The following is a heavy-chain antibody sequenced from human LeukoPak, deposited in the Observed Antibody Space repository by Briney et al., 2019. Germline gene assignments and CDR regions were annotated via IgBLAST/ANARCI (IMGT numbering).Heavy chain of an antibody. J-gene: IGHJ4*02. CDR3: TKDALISYRGAWSQSDY. CDR2: ITGTGGST. Sequence: GGSLRLSCAASGFTFSSYAMSWVRQAPGKGLEWVSGITGTGGSTYYADSVKGRFTISRDNSKNTLYLQMNRLRAEDTAIYYCTKDALISYRGAWSQSDYWGQGTLVTVSS. CDR1: GFTFSSYA. V-gene: IGHV3-23*01. D-gene: IGHD2-2*01.